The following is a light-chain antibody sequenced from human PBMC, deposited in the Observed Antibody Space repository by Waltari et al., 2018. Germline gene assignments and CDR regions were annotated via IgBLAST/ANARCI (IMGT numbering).Light chain of an antibody. V-gene: IGKV1-33*01. CDR3: QQYDYLPIT. CDR2: DVS. J-gene: IGKJ5*01. Sequence: DIQMTQSPSSLYASVGDRVTITFQARQDINNYLNWYQQKPGKAPKLLIYDVSNLETGVPSRFSGGRSGTDFTLTINSLQSEDIATYYCQQYDYLPITFGQGTRLEIK. CDR1: QDINNY.